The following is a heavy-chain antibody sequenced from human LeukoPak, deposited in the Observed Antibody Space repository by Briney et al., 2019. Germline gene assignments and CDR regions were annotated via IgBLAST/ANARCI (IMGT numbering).Heavy chain of an antibody. CDR2: IIPILGIA. CDR1: GGTFSSYA. Sequence: ASVKVSCKASGGTFSSYAISWVGQAPGQGLEWMGRIIPILGIANYAQEFQGRVTITADKSTSTAYMELSSLRAEDTALYYCACDILTGYYLVDYWGQGTLVTVSS. J-gene: IGHJ4*02. V-gene: IGHV1-69*04. CDR3: ACDILTGYYLVDY. D-gene: IGHD3-9*01.